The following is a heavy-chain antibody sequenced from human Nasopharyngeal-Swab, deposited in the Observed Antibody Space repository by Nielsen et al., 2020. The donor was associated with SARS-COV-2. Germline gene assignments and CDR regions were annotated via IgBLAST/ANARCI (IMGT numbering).Heavy chain of an antibody. CDR3: ASLSSSSWFFDY. CDR1: GFTFRSYW. CDR2: IKQDGSEK. J-gene: IGHJ4*02. D-gene: IGHD6-13*01. Sequence: GESLKISCAASGFTFRSYWMSWVRQAPGKGLEWVANIKQDGSEKYYMDSVKGRFTISRDNAKNSLYLQMNSLRAEDTAVYYCASLSSSSWFFDYWGQGTLVTVSS. V-gene: IGHV3-7*01.